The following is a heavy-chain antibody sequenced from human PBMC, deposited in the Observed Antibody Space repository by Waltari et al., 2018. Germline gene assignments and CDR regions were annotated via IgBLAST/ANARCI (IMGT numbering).Heavy chain of an antibody. J-gene: IGHJ4*02. Sequence: EVQLVESGGGLVQPGGSLRLSCAASGFLFSDYWMTSVRQAPGKGREWVANIKQDGSETYYVDSVKGRFTISRDNAKNSLYLQMNSLRAEDTAVYYCATSRGIAAARWGQGTLVTVSS. D-gene: IGHD6-13*01. CDR2: IKQDGSET. CDR1: GFLFSDYW. CDR3: ATSRGIAAAR. V-gene: IGHV3-7*01.